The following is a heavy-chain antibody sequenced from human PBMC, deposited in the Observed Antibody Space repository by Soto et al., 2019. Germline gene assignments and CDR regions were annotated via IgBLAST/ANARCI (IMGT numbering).Heavy chain of an antibody. J-gene: IGHJ3*02. V-gene: IGHV1-18*01. CDR2: ISAYNGNT. CDR1: GYTFTSYG. Sequence: ASVKVSCKASGYTFTSYGISWVRQAPGQGLEWMGWISAYNGNTNYAQKLQGRVTMTTDTSTSTAYMELRSLRSDDTAVYYCARWGRVITMIVGVNAFDIWGQGTMVTVSS. CDR3: ARWGRVITMIVGVNAFDI. D-gene: IGHD3-22*01.